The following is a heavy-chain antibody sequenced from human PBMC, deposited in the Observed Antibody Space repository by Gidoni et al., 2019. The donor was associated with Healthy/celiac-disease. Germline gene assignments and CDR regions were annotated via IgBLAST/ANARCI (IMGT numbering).Heavy chain of an antibody. CDR2: IYYSGST. Sequence: EWIGYIYYSGSTYYNPSLKSRVTISVDTSKNQFSLKLSSVTAADTAVYYCARVWTATRCWFDPWGQGTLVTVSS. V-gene: IGHV4-31*02. CDR3: ARVWTATRCWFDP. D-gene: IGHD2-21*02. J-gene: IGHJ5*02.